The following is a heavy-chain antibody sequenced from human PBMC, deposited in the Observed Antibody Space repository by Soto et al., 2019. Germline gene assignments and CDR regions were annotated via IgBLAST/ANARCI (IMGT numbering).Heavy chain of an antibody. CDR1: GGSFSGYY. V-gene: IGHV4-34*01. CDR3: GSPGYVDY. D-gene: IGHD2-2*01. J-gene: IGHJ4*02. CDR2: INHSGST. Sequence: QVQLQQWGAGLLKPSETLSLTCAVYGGSFSGYYWSWIRQPPGKGLEWIGEINHSGSTNYNPSLKSRVPISVDTSKHQFSLRLSSVTAADTAVYYCGSPGYVDYWGQGTLVTVSS.